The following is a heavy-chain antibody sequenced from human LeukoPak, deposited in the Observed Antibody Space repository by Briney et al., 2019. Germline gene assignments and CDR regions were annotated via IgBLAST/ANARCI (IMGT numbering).Heavy chain of an antibody. CDR3: IKDMGFELLKDAFDR. V-gene: IGHV3-9*01. CDR1: RFSLDDYA. Sequence: PGGSLTLPCAASRFSLDDYAEHGVRQAPGKGLEWVSSISRGGRNMAYAASVKGRFTISRDNAQNSLYLQMNSLKIEDTAFYYCIKDMGFELLKDAFDRCREGMLVSVSS. D-gene: IGHD2-15*01. CDR2: ISRGGRNM. J-gene: IGHJ3*01.